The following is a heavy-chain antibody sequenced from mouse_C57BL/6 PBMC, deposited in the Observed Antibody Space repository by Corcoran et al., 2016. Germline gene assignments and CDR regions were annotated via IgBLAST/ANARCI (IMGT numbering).Heavy chain of an antibody. J-gene: IGHJ3*01. CDR1: GYTFTTYG. D-gene: IGHD3-2*02. CDR3: AREAAQATPFAY. Sequence: QIQLVQSGPELKKPGETVKISCKASGYTFTTYGMSWVKQAPGKGLKWMGWINTYSGVPTYADDFKGRFAFSLETSASTAYLQINNLKKEDTATYFCAREAAQATPFAYWGQGTLVTVSA. V-gene: IGHV9-3*01. CDR2: INTYSGVP.